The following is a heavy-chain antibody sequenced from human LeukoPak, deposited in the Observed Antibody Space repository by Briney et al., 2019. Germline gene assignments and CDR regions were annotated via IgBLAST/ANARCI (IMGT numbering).Heavy chain of an antibody. J-gene: IGHJ3*02. CDR3: AKDLEYSSSWHHAKGGAFDI. Sequence: PGGSLRLSCAASGFTFSSYGMHWVHQAPGKGLEWVAVISYDGSNKYYADSVKGRFTISRDNSKNTLYLQMNSLRAEDTAVYYCAKDLEYSSSWHHAKGGAFDIWGQGTMVTVSS. D-gene: IGHD6-13*01. CDR2: ISYDGSNK. CDR1: GFTFSSYG. V-gene: IGHV3-30*18.